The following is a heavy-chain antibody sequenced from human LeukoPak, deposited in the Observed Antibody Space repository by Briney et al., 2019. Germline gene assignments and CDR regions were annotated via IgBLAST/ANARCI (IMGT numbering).Heavy chain of an antibody. D-gene: IGHD2-8*02. Sequence: GGSLRLSCAASGFTFSSYSMNWVRQAPGKGLEWVSYIGSSSSTIYYADSVKGRFTISRDNAKNSLYLQMNSLRAEGTAVYYCARVAGMSLVADIWGQGTMVTVSS. V-gene: IGHV3-48*04. CDR3: ARVAGMSLVADI. CDR1: GFTFSSYS. CDR2: IGSSSSTI. J-gene: IGHJ3*02.